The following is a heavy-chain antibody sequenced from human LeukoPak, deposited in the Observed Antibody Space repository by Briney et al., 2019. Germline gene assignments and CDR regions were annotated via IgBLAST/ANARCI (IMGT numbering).Heavy chain of an antibody. CDR3: VRGMGRGRPRYGMDV. CDR2: ISNNGGTK. CDR1: GFTFSNYA. Sequence: PEGSLRLPCSASGFTFSNYAIHWVRQAPGKGLEYVSVISNNGGTKYYADSVKGRFTISRDNSMNTLYLQMSSLRPEDTAAYYCVRGMGRGRPRYGMDVWGQGTTVTVSS. V-gene: IGHV3-64D*06. J-gene: IGHJ6*02. D-gene: IGHD3-10*01.